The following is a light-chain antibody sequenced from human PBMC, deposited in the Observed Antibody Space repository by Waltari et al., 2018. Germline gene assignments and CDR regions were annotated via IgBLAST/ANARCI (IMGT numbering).Light chain of an antibody. V-gene: IGLV2-8*01. CDR3: SSYAGSNNV. Sequence: QSALTQPPSASGSPGQSVAISCTGTSRDAGGSNYVSWYQQHPGKAPKLMIYEVTKRPSGVPDRFSGSKSGNTAYLTVSGLQAEDEADYYCSSYAGSNNVFGTGTKVTVL. CDR2: EVT. CDR1: SRDAGGSNY. J-gene: IGLJ1*01.